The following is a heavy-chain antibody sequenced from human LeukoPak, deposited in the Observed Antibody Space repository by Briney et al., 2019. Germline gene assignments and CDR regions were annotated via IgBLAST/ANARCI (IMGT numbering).Heavy chain of an antibody. J-gene: IGHJ5*02. V-gene: IGHV1-2*02. Sequence: ASVKVSCKASGYTFTGYYMHWVRPAPGQGLEWMGWINPNSGCTNYAQKFQGRVTMTRDTSISTAYMELSRLRSDVTAVYYGASTNYRWFDPWGQGTLVTVSS. CDR1: GYTFTGYY. CDR2: INPNSGCT. CDR3: ASTNYRWFDP. D-gene: IGHD2-8*01.